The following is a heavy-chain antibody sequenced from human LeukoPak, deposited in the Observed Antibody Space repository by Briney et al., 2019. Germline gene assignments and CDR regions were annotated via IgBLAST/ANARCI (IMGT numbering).Heavy chain of an antibody. CDR1: GGSISSGAYY. J-gene: IGHJ5*02. D-gene: IGHD5-24*01. CDR2: ISYSGST. CDR3: ARDVGGDGNNLRNWFDP. V-gene: IGHV4-31*03. Sequence: NTSQTLSLTCTVSGGSISSGAYYWSWIRQHPGKGLEWIGYISYSGSTYYNPSLKSRVTISVDMSKNQFSLKLSSVTAADTAVYYCARDVGGDGNNLRNWFDPWGQATLVTVSS.